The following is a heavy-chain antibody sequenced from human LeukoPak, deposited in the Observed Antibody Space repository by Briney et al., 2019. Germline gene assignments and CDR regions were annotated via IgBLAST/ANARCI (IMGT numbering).Heavy chain of an antibody. V-gene: IGHV3-33*01. CDR3: AGYSSGWYSLFY. CDR1: GFTFSSYG. J-gene: IGHJ4*02. Sequence: GGSLRLSCAASGFTFSSYGMHWVRQAPGKGLEWVAVIWYDGSNKYYADSVKGRFTISRDNSKNTLYLQMNSLRAEDTAVYYCAGYSSGWYSLFYWGQGTLVTVSS. D-gene: IGHD6-19*01. CDR2: IWYDGSNK.